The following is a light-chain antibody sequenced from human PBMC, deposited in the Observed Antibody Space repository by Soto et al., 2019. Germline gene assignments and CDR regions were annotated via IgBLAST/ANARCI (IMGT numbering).Light chain of an antibody. CDR3: QQRSNWPT. CDR2: GAS. V-gene: IGKV3-11*01. CDR1: QSVSSN. Sequence: EIVMTQSPATLSVSPGQISTLSCRASQSVSSNLAWYQQKPGQAPRLLIYGASNRATGIPARLSGSGSGTDFTLTISRLEPEDFAVYYCQQRSNWPTFGQGTQVDIK. J-gene: IGKJ1*01.